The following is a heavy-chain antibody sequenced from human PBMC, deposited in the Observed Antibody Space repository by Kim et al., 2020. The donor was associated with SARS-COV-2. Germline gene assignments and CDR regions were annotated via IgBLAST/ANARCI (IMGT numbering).Heavy chain of an antibody. J-gene: IGHJ3*02. CDR2: INPSGGST. CDR3: AEAAAGTGDAFDI. D-gene: IGHD6-13*01. CDR1: GYTFTSYY. V-gene: IGHV1-46*01. Sequence: ASVKVSCKASGYTFTSYYMHWVRQAPGQGLEWMGIINPSGGSTSYAKKFQGRVTMTRDTSTSTVYMELSSLRSEDTAVYYCAEAAAGTGDAFDIWGQGTMVTVSS.